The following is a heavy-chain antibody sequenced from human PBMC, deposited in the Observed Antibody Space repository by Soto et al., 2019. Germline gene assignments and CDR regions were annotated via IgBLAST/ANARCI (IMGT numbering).Heavy chain of an antibody. CDR2: ISSSSSYI. D-gene: IGHD3-10*01. V-gene: IGHV3-21*01. CDR1: GFTFSSDS. Sequence: PGVSLRLSFAASGFTFSSDSMNWVRQAPGKGLEWVSSISSSSSYIYYADSVKGRFTISRDNAKNSLYLQMNSLRAEDTAVYYCARSYYYGSGSYYAPGYWGQGTLVTVSS. CDR3: ARSYYYGSGSYYAPGY. J-gene: IGHJ4*02.